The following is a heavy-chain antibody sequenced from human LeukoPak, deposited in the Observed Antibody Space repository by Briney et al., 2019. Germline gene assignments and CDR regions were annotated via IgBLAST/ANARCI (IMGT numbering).Heavy chain of an antibody. D-gene: IGHD3-3*01. CDR2: IYYSGST. Sequence: PSETLSLTCTVSGGSISSYYWSWIRQPPGKGLEWIGYIYYSGSTNYNPSLKSRVTISVDTSKNQFSLKLSSVTAADTAVYYCARAPQYYDFWSGYYINPDKTIDYWGQGTLVTVSS. J-gene: IGHJ4*02. CDR3: ARAPQYYDFWSGYYINPDKTIDY. V-gene: IGHV4-59*08. CDR1: GGSISSYY.